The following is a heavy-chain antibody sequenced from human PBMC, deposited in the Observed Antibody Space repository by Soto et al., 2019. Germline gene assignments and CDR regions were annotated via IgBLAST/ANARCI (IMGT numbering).Heavy chain of an antibody. CDR3: AGPELNSGYDSRFDY. V-gene: IGHV1-69*13. D-gene: IGHD5-12*01. CDR1: GGTFSSYA. CDR2: IIPIFGTA. Sequence: SVKVSCKASGGTFSSYAISWVRQAPGQGLEWMGGIIPIFGTANYAQKFQGRVTITADESTSTAYMELSSLRSEDTAVYYCAGPELNSGYDSRFDYWGQGTLVTVSS. J-gene: IGHJ4*02.